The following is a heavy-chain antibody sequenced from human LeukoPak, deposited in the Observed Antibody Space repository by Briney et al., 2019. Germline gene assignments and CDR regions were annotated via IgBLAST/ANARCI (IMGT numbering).Heavy chain of an antibody. CDR1: GFTFSDYY. CDR3: AKDFGIVGATGPFDY. D-gene: IGHD1-26*01. CDR2: IRSSGSTL. Sequence: KAGGSLRLSCAASGFTFSDYYMSWIRQAPGKGLEWVSYIRSSGSTLYYADSVKGRFTISRDNAKNSLYLQMNSLRGEDTALYYCAKDFGIVGATGPFDYWGQGNLVTVSS. J-gene: IGHJ4*02. V-gene: IGHV3-11*01.